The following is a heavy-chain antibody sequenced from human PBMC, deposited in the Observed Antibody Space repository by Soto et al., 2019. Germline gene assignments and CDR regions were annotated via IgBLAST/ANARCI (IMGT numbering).Heavy chain of an antibody. CDR2: IYHSGST. CDR1: GGSISSGGYS. Sequence: SETLSLTCAVSGGSISSGGYSWSWIRQPPGKGLEWIGYIYHSGSTYYNPSLKSRVTISVDTSKNQFSLKLSSVTAADTAVYYCARHRPYHRTYYYDSSGYYGWDYWGQGTLVTVSS. J-gene: IGHJ4*02. V-gene: IGHV4-30-2*01. CDR3: ARHRPYHRTYYYDSSGYYGWDY. D-gene: IGHD3-22*01.